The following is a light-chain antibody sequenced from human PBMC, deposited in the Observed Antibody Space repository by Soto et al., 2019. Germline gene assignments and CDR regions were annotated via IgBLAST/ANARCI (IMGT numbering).Light chain of an antibody. CDR2: RNN. V-gene: IGLV1-47*01. Sequence: QSVLTQPPSASGSPGQSVTISCTGTSSDVGGYNYVSWYQQHPGKAPKLLIYRNNQRPSGVPDRFSGSKSGTSASLAISGLRSEDEADYYCAAWYDSLSGGVFGTGTKLTVL. J-gene: IGLJ1*01. CDR3: AAWYDSLSGGV. CDR1: SSDVGGYNY.